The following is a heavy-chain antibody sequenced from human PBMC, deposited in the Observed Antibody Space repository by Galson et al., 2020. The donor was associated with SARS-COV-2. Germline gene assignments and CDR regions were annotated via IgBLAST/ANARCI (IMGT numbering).Heavy chain of an antibody. CDR3: ARHYYDSSGYYGFFDS. Sequence: GESLKISCAASGFNLNSHAMSWVRQTPGKGLEWVAGISASGASTNYADSAEGRFTISRDTSTDTVYLQMDSLRVEDTAIYYCARHYYDSSGYYGFFDSWGQGTQVSVSS. CDR2: ISASGAST. D-gene: IGHD3-22*01. J-gene: IGHJ4*02. CDR1: GFNLNSHA. V-gene: IGHV3-23*01.